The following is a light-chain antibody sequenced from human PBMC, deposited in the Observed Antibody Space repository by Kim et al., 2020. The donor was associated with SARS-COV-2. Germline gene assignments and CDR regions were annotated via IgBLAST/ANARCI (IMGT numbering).Light chain of an antibody. V-gene: IGKV1-39*01. J-gene: IGKJ3*01. CDR1: QSISSH. CDR3: QQSYITPFT. CDR2: AAS. Sequence: ASVEDRVTITCRTSQSISSHLNWYHQKPGRAPKLLIYAASTLQGGVPSRFSGSGSETDFTLTISSLQPEDFGTYFCQQSYITPFTFGPGTKVDIK.